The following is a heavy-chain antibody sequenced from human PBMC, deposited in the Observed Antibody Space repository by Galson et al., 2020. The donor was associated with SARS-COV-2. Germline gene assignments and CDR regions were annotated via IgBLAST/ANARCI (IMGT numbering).Heavy chain of an antibody. Sequence: TGGSLRLSCAASGFAISSYAMSWVRQAPGKGLEGVSDIANSGTGKFYVDSVKGRFTISRDVFKNILYLQMNSLRAEDTAVYYCAKRVKDGYNSPYDFWGQGTLVTVSS. CDR1: GFAISSYA. J-gene: IGHJ4*02. D-gene: IGHD5-12*01. V-gene: IGHV3-23*01. CDR3: AKRVKDGYNSPYDF. CDR2: IANSGTGK.